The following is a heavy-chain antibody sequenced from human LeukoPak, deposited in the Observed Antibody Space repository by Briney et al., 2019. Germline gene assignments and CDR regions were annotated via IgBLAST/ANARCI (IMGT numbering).Heavy chain of an antibody. Sequence: GGSLRLSCAASGFTFSHYAMHWVRQAPGKGLEWVAVISFDGTNKFYADSVKGRFTISRDNSKNALYLQMNSLRAEDTAVYYCAKDEEVGSSGWYASDYWGQGTLVTVSS. CDR3: AKDEEVGSSGWYASDY. CDR1: GFTFSHYA. D-gene: IGHD6-19*01. J-gene: IGHJ4*02. CDR2: ISFDGTNK. V-gene: IGHV3-30*18.